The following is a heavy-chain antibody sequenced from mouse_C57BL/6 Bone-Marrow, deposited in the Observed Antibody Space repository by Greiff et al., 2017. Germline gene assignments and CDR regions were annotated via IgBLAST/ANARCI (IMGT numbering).Heavy chain of an antibody. J-gene: IGHJ2*01. Sequence: QVQLKQPGAELVMPGASVKLSCKASGYTFTSYWMHWVKQRPGQGLEWIGEIDPSDSYTNYNQKFKGKSTLTVDKSSSTAYMQLSSLTSEDSAVYYCARFKTGHFDYSGQGTTLTVSS. V-gene: IGHV1-69*01. CDR2: IDPSDSYT. D-gene: IGHD4-1*01. CDR1: GYTFTSYW. CDR3: ARFKTGHFDY.